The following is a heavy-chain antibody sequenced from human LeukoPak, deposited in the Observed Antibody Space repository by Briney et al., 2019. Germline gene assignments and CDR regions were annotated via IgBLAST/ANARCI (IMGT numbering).Heavy chain of an antibody. CDR3: ARVGVRSYYYGSGSYYYFDY. V-gene: IGHV1-69*06. Sequence: SVKVSCKASGGTFSSYAISWVRQAPGQGLEWMGGIIPIFGTANYAQRFQGRVTITADKSTSTAYMELSSLRSEDTAVYYCARVGVRSYYYGSGSYYYFDYWGQGTLVTVSS. D-gene: IGHD3-10*01. CDR1: GGTFSSYA. CDR2: IIPIFGTA. J-gene: IGHJ4*02.